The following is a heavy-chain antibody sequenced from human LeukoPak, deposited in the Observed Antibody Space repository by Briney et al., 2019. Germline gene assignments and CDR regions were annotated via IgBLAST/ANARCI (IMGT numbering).Heavy chain of an antibody. V-gene: IGHV3-9*01. CDR1: GFTFDDYA. J-gene: IGHJ4*02. CDR3: AKDGDGYNPPYFDY. CDR2: ISWNSGSI. Sequence: PGGSLRLSCAAPGFTFDDYAMHWVWQAPGKGLEWVSGISWNSGSIGYADSVKGRFTISRDNAKNSLYLQMNSLRAEDTALYYYAKDGDGYNPPYFDYWGQGTLVTVSS. D-gene: IGHD5-24*01.